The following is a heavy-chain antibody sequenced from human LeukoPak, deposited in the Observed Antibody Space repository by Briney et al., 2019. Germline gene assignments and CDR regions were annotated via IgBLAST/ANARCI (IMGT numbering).Heavy chain of an antibody. D-gene: IGHD2-21*02. Sequence: GGSLGLSCAASGFTFSTYSMSWVRQAPGKGLEWVSLINSDDKTYYADSVKGRFTISRDNSKNMLFLQMNSLTADDTAVFYCAKEPPQCGADCFSLFDYWGQGTLVTVSS. V-gene: IGHV3-23*01. CDR2: INSDDKT. CDR3: AKEPPQCGADCFSLFDY. J-gene: IGHJ4*02. CDR1: GFTFSTYS.